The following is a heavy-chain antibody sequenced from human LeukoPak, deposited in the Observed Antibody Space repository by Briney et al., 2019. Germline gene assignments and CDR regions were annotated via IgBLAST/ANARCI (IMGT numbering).Heavy chain of an antibody. Sequence: SETLSLTCTVSGGSISSYYWSWIRQPAGKGLEWIGRIYTSGSTNYNPSLKSRVTMSVDTSKNQFSLKLSSVTAADTAVYYCARDGLMVCGGDCYQLDYCGQGTLVTVSS. CDR3: ARDGLMVCGGDCYQLDY. D-gene: IGHD2-21*02. CDR2: IYTSGST. J-gene: IGHJ4*02. CDR1: GGSISSYY. V-gene: IGHV4-4*07.